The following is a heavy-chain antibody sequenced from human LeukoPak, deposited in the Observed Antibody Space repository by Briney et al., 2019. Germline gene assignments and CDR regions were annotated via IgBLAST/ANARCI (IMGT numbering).Heavy chain of an antibody. CDR1: GGSISSSSYY. CDR3: ARLGWRYNWVDP. D-gene: IGHD3-3*01. Sequence: SETLSLTCTVSGGSISSSSYYWGWIRQPPGKGLEWIGSIYYSGSTYYNPSLKSRVTISVDMSKDQFSLKVSSVTAADTAVYYCARLGWRYNWVDPWGQGTLVTVSS. V-gene: IGHV4-39*01. J-gene: IGHJ5*02. CDR2: IYYSGST.